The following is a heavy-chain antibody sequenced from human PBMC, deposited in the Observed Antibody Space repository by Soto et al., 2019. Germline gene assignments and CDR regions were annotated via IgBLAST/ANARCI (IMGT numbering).Heavy chain of an antibody. CDR3: ATSRADWYYGLDV. V-gene: IGHV3-53*01. D-gene: IGHD3-9*01. CDR2: IYSDGTT. CDR1: GFTVSSNH. J-gene: IGHJ6*02. Sequence: GGSLRLSCSASGFTVSSNHMSWVRQAPGKALEWVSIIYSDGTTYYTDSVKGRFTISRDDSKNTLYLQMNSLRAKDTAVYDCATSRADWYYGLDVWGQGTTVTVSS.